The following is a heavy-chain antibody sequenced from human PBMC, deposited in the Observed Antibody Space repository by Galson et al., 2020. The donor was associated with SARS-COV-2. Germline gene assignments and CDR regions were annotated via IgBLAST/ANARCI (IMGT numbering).Heavy chain of an antibody. J-gene: IGHJ4*02. CDR2: INPNSGGT. Sequence: ASVKVSCKASGYTFTGYYMHWVRQAPGQGLEWMGWINPNSGGTNYAQKFQGWVTMTRDTSISTAYMELSRLRSDDTAVYYCARDDAATVAGTRSAFDYWGQGTLVTVSS. CDR1: GYTFTGYY. CDR3: ARDDAATVAGTRSAFDY. D-gene: IGHD6-19*01. V-gene: IGHV1-2*04.